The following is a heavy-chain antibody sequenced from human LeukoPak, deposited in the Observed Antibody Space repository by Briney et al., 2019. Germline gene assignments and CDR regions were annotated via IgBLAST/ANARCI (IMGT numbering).Heavy chain of an antibody. J-gene: IGHJ4*02. D-gene: IGHD3-22*01. V-gene: IGHV4-59*08. CDR2: INYSGST. CDR1: GGSISSYY. Sequence: SETLSLTCTVSGGSISSYYWSWIRQPPGKGLEWIGYINYSGSTNYNPSLKSRVTISVDTSKNQFSLRLSSVTAADTAVYYCARHYYDSSGYYIHDYWGQGTLVTVSS. CDR3: ARHYYDSSGYYIHDY.